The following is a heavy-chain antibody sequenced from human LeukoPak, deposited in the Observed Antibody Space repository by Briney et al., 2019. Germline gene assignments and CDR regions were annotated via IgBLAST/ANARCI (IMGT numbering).Heavy chain of an antibody. D-gene: IGHD5-18*01. CDR1: GGSVSSNGYF. Sequence: PSETLSLTCTVSGGSVSSNGYFWNWIRQPPGKGLEWIGYIYNRGSTNYNPSLKSRVTISLDTSKNQFSLKLSSVTAADTAVYFCARGQPDYGMDVWGQGTTVTVSS. J-gene: IGHJ6*02. V-gene: IGHV4-61*08. CDR3: ARGQPDYGMDV. CDR2: IYNRGST.